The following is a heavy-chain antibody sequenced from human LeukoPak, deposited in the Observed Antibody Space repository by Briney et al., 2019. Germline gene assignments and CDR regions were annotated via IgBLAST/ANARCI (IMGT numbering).Heavy chain of an antibody. Sequence: PGGSLRLSCAASGFTSSGYWMSWVRQAPGKGLEWVANINKDGSEKYYVDSVKGRFTISRDNAENSLYLQMNSLRAEDMALYYCARPGIAAAAGAFDIWGQGTMVTVSS. J-gene: IGHJ3*02. CDR1: GFTSSGYW. CDR2: INKDGSEK. V-gene: IGHV3-7*03. D-gene: IGHD6-13*01. CDR3: ARPGIAAAAGAFDI.